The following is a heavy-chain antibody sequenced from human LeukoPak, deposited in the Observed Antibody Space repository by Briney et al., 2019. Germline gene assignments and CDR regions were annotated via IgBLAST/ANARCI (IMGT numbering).Heavy chain of an antibody. CDR2: ISGSGSNT. D-gene: IGHD3-16*01. CDR1: GFTFSNYA. V-gene: IGHV3-23*01. Sequence: GGSLRLSCAASGFTFSNYAMTWVRQAPGKGLDWVSLISGSGSNTYYTDSVQGRFTISRDNSRNTLYLQMSSLRAEDTAIYYCAKERGISYTYEFDYWGQGALVTVSS. J-gene: IGHJ4*02. CDR3: AKERGISYTYEFDY.